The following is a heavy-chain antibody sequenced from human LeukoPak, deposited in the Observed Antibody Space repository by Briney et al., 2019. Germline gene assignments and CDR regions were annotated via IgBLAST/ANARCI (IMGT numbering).Heavy chain of an antibody. J-gene: IGHJ5*02. CDR3: PRDRSGSSLFDP. Sequence: PSETLSLTCTVSGGSLSSYYWSWIRQPPGKGLEWIGYIYYSGSTNYNPSLKSRVTISVDTSKNQFSLKLSSVTAADTAVYYCPRDRSGSSLFDPWGQGTLVIVSS. D-gene: IGHD1-26*01. V-gene: IGHV4-59*01. CDR1: GGSLSSYY. CDR2: IYYSGST.